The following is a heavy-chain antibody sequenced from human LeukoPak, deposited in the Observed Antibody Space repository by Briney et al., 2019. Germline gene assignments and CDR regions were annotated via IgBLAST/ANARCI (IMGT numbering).Heavy chain of an antibody. CDR3: ARDLIVPVAMTCSGSYSTDY. V-gene: IGHV4-4*07. Sequence: SETLSLTCTVSGGSISSFYWRWIRQPAGGGLEWIGRNYTSGGNNFNPSLKSGVTMSVDTSKNQFCLKLSSVTAADTAVYYCARDLIVPVAMTCSGSYSTDYWGQGTLVTVSS. D-gene: IGHD3-10*02. CDR1: GGSISSFY. J-gene: IGHJ4*02. CDR2: NYTSGGN.